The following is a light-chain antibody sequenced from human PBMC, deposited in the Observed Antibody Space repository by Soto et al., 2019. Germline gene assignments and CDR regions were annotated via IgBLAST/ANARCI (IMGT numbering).Light chain of an antibody. CDR3: QQYYSTRT. V-gene: IGKV1-8*01. J-gene: IGKJ1*01. CDR2: AAS. Sequence: AIRMTQSPSSFSASTGDRVTITCRASQGISSYLAWYQQKPGKAPKLLIYAASTLQSGVPSRFSGSGSGTDFTLTISCLQSEDFATYYCQQYYSTRTFGQGPKVEIK. CDR1: QGISSY.